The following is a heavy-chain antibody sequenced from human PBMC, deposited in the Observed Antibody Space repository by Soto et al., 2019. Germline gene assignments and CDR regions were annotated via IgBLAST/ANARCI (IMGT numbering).Heavy chain of an antibody. CDR2: ISYDGSNK. CDR1: GFTFSSYA. Sequence: GGSLRLSCAASGFTFSSYAMHWVRQAPGKGLEWVAVISYDGSNKYYADSVKGRFTISRDNSKNTLYLQMNSLRAEDTAVYYCARDLVYSSSWYFGYYYYGMDVWGQGTTVTVSS. CDR3: ARDLVYSSSWYFGYYYYGMDV. V-gene: IGHV3-30-3*01. D-gene: IGHD6-13*01. J-gene: IGHJ6*02.